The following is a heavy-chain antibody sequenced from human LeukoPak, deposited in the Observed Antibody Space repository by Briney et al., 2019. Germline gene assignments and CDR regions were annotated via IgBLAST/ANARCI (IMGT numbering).Heavy chain of an antibody. Sequence: PGRSLRLSCAASGFTFSSYGMNWVRQAPGKGLEWVSYISRSGRTIYDADSVKGRFTISRDNAKNSLYLQMNSLRAEDTAVYYCARVYSGSWYFDLWGRGTLVTVSS. CDR2: ISRSGRTI. CDR1: GFTFSSYG. CDR3: ARVYSGSWYFDL. J-gene: IGHJ2*01. V-gene: IGHV3-48*04. D-gene: IGHD5-12*01.